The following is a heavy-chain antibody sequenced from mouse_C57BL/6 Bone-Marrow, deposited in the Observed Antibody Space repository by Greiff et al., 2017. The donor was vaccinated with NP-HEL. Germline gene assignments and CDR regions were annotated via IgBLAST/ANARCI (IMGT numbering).Heavy chain of an antibody. CDR1: GYAFSSSW. V-gene: IGHV1-82*01. D-gene: IGHD2-4*01. CDR2: IYPGDGDT. Sequence: QVQLQQSGPELVKPGASVKISCKASGYAFSSSWMNWVKQRPGKGLEWIGRIYPGDGDTNYNGKFKGKATLTADKSSSTAYMQLSSLTSEDSAVYFCARRGIYYDYDGGYYFDYWGQGTTLTVSS. J-gene: IGHJ2*01. CDR3: ARRGIYYDYDGGYYFDY.